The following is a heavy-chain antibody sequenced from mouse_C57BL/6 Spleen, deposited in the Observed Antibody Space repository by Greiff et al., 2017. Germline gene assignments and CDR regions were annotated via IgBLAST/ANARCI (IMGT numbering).Heavy chain of an antibody. CDR1: GYTFTDYY. CDR2: INPNNGGT. V-gene: IGHV1-26*01. CDR3: ARGGLLRSDY. Sequence: VQLQQSGPELVKPGASVKISCKASGYTFTDYYMNWVKQSHGKSLEWIGDINPNNGGTSYNQKFKGKATLTVDKSSSTAYMELRSLTSEDSAVYYCARGGLLRSDYWGQGTTLTVSS. J-gene: IGHJ2*01. D-gene: IGHD1-1*01.